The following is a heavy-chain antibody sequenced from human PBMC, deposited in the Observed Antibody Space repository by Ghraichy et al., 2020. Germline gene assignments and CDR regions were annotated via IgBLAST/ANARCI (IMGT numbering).Heavy chain of an antibody. Sequence: GVLRLSCAASGFTFSSYWMHWVRQAPGKGLVWVSRTNSDGSSTTFADFVKGRFTISRDNAKNTLYLQMNSLRAEDTAVYYCTRVTTMRYGMDVWGQGTTVTVSS. J-gene: IGHJ6*02. CDR2: TNSDGSST. CDR1: GFTFSSYW. CDR3: TRVTTMRYGMDV. D-gene: IGHD3-22*01. V-gene: IGHV3-74*01.